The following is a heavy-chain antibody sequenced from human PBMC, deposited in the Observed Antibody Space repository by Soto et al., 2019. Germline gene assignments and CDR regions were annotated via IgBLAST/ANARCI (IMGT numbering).Heavy chain of an antibody. Sequence: PGGSLRLSCAASGFTFRSFTMNWVRQAPGKGLEWVSTISSNSAYIYYTDALRGRFTISRDNAKNSLHLQMNSLRAEDTAVYYCARGQGTGYWGQGTLVTVSS. CDR2: ISSNSAYI. CDR3: ARGQGTGY. D-gene: IGHD1-1*01. V-gene: IGHV3-21*04. CDR1: GFTFRSFT. J-gene: IGHJ4*02.